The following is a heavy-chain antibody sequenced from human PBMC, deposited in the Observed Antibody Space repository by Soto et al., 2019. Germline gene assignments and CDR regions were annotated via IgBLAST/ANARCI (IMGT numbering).Heavy chain of an antibody. CDR2: INHSGST. D-gene: IGHD2-15*01. CDR1: GGSFSGYY. Sequence: SETLSLTCAVYGGSFSGYYWSWIRQPPGKGLEWIGEINHSGSTNYNPSLKSRVTISVDTSKNQFSLKLSSVTAADTAVYYCARVEVVVVAATAEGPYYMDVWGKGTTVTVSS. CDR3: ARVEVVVVAATAEGPYYMDV. J-gene: IGHJ6*03. V-gene: IGHV4-34*01.